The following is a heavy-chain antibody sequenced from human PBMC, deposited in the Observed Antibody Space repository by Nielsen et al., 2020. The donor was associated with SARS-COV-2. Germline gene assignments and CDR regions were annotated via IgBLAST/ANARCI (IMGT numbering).Heavy chain of an antibody. CDR1: GFPFSSFA. D-gene: IGHD1-26*01. J-gene: IGHJ3*02. Sequence: GGSLRLSCAASGFPFSSFAMHWVRQAPGKGLEWVAVISFDGSDEYSADSVNGRFTISRDNAKNTLYLQMTSLRTEDTAVYYCAREDSWELLRTYDALDIWGQGTMVSVSS. CDR3: AREDSWELLRTYDALDI. V-gene: IGHV3-30-3*01. CDR2: ISFDGSDE.